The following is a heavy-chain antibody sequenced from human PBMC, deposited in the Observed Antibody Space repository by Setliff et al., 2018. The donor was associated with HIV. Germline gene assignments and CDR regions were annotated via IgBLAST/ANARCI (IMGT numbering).Heavy chain of an antibody. D-gene: IGHD3-3*01. CDR2: IYWNDDK. Sequence: SGPTLVNPTQTITLTCTFSGFSLTTTGVGVGWIRQPPGKALEWLAVIYWNDDKTYSPSLKNRVTIAKDASKNQVLLTMTHMDPVDTATYYRAHMRSNYDFWSGYPYWGQGSLGTVS. CDR1: GFSLTTTGVG. CDR3: AHMRSNYDFWSGYPY. V-gene: IGHV2-5*01. J-gene: IGHJ4*02.